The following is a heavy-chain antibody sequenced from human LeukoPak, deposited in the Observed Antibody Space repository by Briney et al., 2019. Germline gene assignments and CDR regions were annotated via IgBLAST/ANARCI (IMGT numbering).Heavy chain of an antibody. CDR3: ARHPRYCSSTSCYPYYYMDD. J-gene: IGHJ6*03. V-gene: IGHV5-51*01. CDR1: GYSFTTYW. CDR2: IYPGDSDT. D-gene: IGHD2-2*01. Sequence: GESLKISYKGSGYSFTTYWIGWVRQIPGKGLEWMGIIYPGDSDTRYSPSFQGQVTISADKSISTAYLQWSSLKASDTAMYYCARHPRYCSSTSCYPYYYMDDWGKGATVTVSS.